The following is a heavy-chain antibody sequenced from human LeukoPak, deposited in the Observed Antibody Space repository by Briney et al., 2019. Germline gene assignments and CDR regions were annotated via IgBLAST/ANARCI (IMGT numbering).Heavy chain of an antibody. CDR2: ISSSSSYI. D-gene: IGHD3-22*01. J-gene: IGHJ4*02. Sequence: PGGSLRLSCAASGFTVSSNYMSWVRQAPGKGLEWVSSISSSSSYIYYADSVKGRFTISRDSAKNSLYLQMNSLRAEDTAVYYCAKGRHSSGYLTDYWGQGTLVTVSS. CDR3: AKGRHSSGYLTDY. CDR1: GFTVSSNY. V-gene: IGHV3-21*01.